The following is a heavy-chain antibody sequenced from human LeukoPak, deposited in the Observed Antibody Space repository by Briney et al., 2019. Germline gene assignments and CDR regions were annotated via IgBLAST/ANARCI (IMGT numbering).Heavy chain of an antibody. V-gene: IGHV4-39*01. CDR3: VRHEDPYQPINY. J-gene: IGHJ4*02. Sequence: PSETLSLTCAVSGGSISSSDYCWGWIRQPPGKGLEWIASIYYSGTTYYNPSLKSRLTISVGPSNNQLSLRLSSVPAADTAIYYCVRHEDPYQPINYWGQGTLVTVSS. CDR2: IYYSGTT. CDR1: GGSISSSDYC. D-gene: IGHD2-2*01.